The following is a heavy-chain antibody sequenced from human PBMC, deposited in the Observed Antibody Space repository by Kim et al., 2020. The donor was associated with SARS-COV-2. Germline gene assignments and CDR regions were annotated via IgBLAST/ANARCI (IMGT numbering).Heavy chain of an antibody. D-gene: IGHD4-17*01. CDR1: GYTSTSYD. V-gene: IGHV1-8*01. CDR3: ARGQILYGDYVFHVPLYYYYYMDV. Sequence: ASVKVSCKASGYTSTSYDINWVRQATGQGLEWMGWMNPNSGNTGYAQKFQGRVTMTRNTSISTAYMELSSLRSEDTAVYYCARGQILYGDYVFHVPLYYYYYMDVWGKGTTVTVSS. J-gene: IGHJ6*03. CDR2: MNPNSGNT.